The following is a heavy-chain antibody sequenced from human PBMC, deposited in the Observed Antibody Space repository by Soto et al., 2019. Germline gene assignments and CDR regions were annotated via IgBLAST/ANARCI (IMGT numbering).Heavy chain of an antibody. Sequence: EVQLVDSGGGLVQPGGSLRLSCATSGFTFGDYWMSWVRQAPGKRLEWVANTKQDESEKYYVGSVKGRFTISRDNAKNSLYLRMNSLRAEDTAVYFCVREGDSGFFSWGQGTLVTVSS. CDR2: TKQDESEK. J-gene: IGHJ5*02. V-gene: IGHV3-7*01. CDR1: GFTFGDYW. CDR3: VREGDSGFFS. D-gene: IGHD6-25*01.